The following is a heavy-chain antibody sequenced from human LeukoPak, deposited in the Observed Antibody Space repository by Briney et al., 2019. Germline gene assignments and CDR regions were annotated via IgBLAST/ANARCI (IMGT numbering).Heavy chain of an antibody. CDR2: INTNTGNP. D-gene: IGHD3-22*01. Sequence: VASVKVSCKASGYTFTSYAMNWVRQAPGQGLEWMGWINTNTGNPTYDQGFTGRFVFSLDTSISTAYLQISSLKAGDTAVYYCARMKRDYYDSSGYYFLYWGQGTLVTVSS. V-gene: IGHV7-4-1*02. J-gene: IGHJ4*02. CDR1: GYTFTSYA. CDR3: ARMKRDYYDSSGYYFLY.